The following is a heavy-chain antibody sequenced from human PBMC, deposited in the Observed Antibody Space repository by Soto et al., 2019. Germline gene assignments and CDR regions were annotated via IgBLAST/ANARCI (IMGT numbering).Heavy chain of an antibody. J-gene: IGHJ6*03. CDR1: GFTFSNAW. Sequence: GGSLRLSCAASGFTFSNAWMSWVRQAPGKGLQWVARVKRRSDGGTIDYAAPVRGRFTISRDDSKDALYLQMDSLTTEDTAVYFCTTETELLTPDGIMAVWGKGTTVTVSS. V-gene: IGHV3-15*01. CDR3: TTETELLTPDGIMAV. CDR2: VKRRSDGGTI. D-gene: IGHD3-10*01.